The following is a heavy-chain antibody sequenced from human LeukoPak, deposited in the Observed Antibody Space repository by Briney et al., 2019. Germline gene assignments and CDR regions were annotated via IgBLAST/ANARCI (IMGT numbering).Heavy chain of an antibody. CDR2: INSDGSST. J-gene: IGHJ4*02. D-gene: IGHD6-13*01. CDR1: GFTFSSYW. Sequence: GESLRLSCAASGFTFSSYWMHWVRQAPGKGLVWVSRINSDGSSTSYADSVKGRFTISRDNAKNTLYLQMNSLRAEDTAVYYCARAIAAEPFDYWGQGTLVTVSS. CDR3: ARAIAAEPFDY. V-gene: IGHV3-74*01.